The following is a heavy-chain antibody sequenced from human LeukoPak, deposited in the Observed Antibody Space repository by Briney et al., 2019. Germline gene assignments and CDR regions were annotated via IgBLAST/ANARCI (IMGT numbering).Heavy chain of an antibody. J-gene: IGHJ5*02. D-gene: IGHD3-10*01. CDR2: ISAYNGNT. V-gene: IGHV1-18*04. Sequence: GASVKVSCKASGYTFTSYGISWVRQAPGQGLEWMGWISAYNGNTNYAQKLQGRVTMTTDTSTSTAYMELRSLRSDDTAVYYCAREPYYYGSGHFGGGGWFDPWGQGTLVTVSS. CDR3: AREPYYYGSGHFGGGGWFDP. CDR1: GYTFTSYG.